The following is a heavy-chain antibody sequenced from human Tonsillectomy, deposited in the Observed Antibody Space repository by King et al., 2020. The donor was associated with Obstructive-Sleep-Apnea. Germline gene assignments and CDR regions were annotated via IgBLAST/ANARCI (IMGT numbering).Heavy chain of an antibody. J-gene: IGHJ3*02. CDR2: ISNDEINK. V-gene: IGHV3-30*04. CDR1: GFPFSSYA. Sequence: VQLVESGGGVVQPGRSLRLSCAASGFPFSSYAVYWVRQAPGKGLEWVAVISNDEINKYYADSVKGRFTISRDNSKNTLSLQMNSLTIEDTAVYYFARLTTQIAAFDIWGQGTMVSVSS. CDR3: ARLTTQIAAFDI. D-gene: IGHD1-1*01.